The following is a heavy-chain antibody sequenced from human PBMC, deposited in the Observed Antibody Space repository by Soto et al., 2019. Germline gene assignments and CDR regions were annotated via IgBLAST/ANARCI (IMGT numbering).Heavy chain of an antibody. J-gene: IGHJ3*01. D-gene: IGHD1-20*01. CDR1: GSTFNIFS. Sequence: GGSLRPSWPTSGSTFNIFSRGWVRRPPGRGREWVAGMGGGDTHNVDSVRGGFTISGENAKRMVFLQNNSLRAEDTARYYCVKDRMDHNSVWDPFDVWGQGTMVTVSS. V-gene: IGHV3-23*01. CDR3: VKDRMDHNSVWDPFDV. CDR2: MGGGDT.